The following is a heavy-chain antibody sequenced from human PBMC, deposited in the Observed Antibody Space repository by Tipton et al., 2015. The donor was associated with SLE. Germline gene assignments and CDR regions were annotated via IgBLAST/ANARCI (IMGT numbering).Heavy chain of an antibody. CDR3: APDAFDI. J-gene: IGHJ3*02. V-gene: IGHV3-30*02. CDR2: LRSDGSNK. Sequence: SGFTFSSYGMHWVLPSPFPFLSWFAFLRSDGSNKYYADSVKGRFTISRDNSKNTLYLQMNSLRAEDTAVYYCAPDAFDIWGQGTMVTVSS. CDR1: GFTFSSYG.